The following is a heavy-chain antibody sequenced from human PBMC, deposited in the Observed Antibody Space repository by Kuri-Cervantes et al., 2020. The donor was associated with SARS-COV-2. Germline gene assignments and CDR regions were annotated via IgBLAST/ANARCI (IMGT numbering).Heavy chain of an antibody. CDR3: AKGGSSSWSFNYYYYGMDV. V-gene: IGHV3-33*06. CDR1: GFTFSSYG. Sequence: GGSLRLSCAASGFTFSSYGMHWVRQAPGKGLEWVAVIWYDGSNKYYADSVKGRFTISRDNSKNTLYLQMNSLRAEDTAVYYCAKGGSSSWSFNYYYYGMDVWGQGTTVTVSS. J-gene: IGHJ6*02. D-gene: IGHD6-13*01. CDR2: IWYDGSNK.